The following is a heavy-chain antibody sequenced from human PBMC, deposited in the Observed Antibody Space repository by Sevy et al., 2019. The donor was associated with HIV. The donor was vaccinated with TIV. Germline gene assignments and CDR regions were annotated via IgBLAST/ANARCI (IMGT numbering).Heavy chain of an antibody. CDR2: IYYSGST. D-gene: IGHD3-22*01. CDR3: ARFSFYDNAWFDP. J-gene: IGHJ5*02. V-gene: IGHV4-31*03. CDR1: GGSFTSGGYY. Sequence: SETLSLTCTVSGGSFTSGGYYWSWIRQHPGEGLEWFGYIYYSGSTYYNPSLKSRVTISVDTSKNQFSLKLSSVTAADTAVYYCARFSFYDNAWFDPWGQGTLVTVSS.